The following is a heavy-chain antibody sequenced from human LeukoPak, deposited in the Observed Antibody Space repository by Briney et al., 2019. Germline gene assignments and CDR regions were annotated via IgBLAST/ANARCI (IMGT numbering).Heavy chain of an antibody. CDR2: INPNSGGT. J-gene: IGHJ4*02. CDR1: GYTFINHW. CDR3: AREGPPYGRLPD. Sequence: ASVKVSCKASGYTFINHWMHWVRQAPGQGLEWMGWINPNSGGTNYAQKFQGRVTMTRDTSISTAYMELSRLRSDDTAVYYCAREGPPYGRLPDWGQGTLVTVSS. D-gene: IGHD4-17*01. V-gene: IGHV1-2*02.